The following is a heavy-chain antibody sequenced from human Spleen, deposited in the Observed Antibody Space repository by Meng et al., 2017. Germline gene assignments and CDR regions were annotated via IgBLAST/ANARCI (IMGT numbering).Heavy chain of an antibody. CDR3: ARFTPFAY. V-gene: IGHV3-74*01. J-gene: IGHJ4*02. Sequence: VPVVEAGGGLVLTGGSLSLSCAASGFTFSICWMHWVRQAPGKGPVWVSRINPDGSITNYADSVRGRFTISRDNAKNTLYLQMHSLRAEDTAVYYCARFTPFAYWGLGTLVTVSS. CDR2: INPDGSIT. CDR1: GFTFSICW.